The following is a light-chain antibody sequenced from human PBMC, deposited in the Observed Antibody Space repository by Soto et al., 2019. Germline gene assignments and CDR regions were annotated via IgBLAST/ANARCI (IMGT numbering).Light chain of an antibody. CDR1: RSNIGSNH. V-gene: IGLV1-47*01. Sequence: QSVLPQPPSASGTPGQRVTISCSGSRSNIGSNHVYWHQQLPGTAPKLLIYWNTQRPAGVPDRFSGSKSGTSASLAISGLRYEDEADYYCATWDGSLSGWVFGGGTKVTVL. CDR3: ATWDGSLSGWV. J-gene: IGLJ3*02. CDR2: WNT.